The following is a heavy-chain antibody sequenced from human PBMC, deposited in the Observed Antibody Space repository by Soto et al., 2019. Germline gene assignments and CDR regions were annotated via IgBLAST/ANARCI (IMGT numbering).Heavy chain of an antibody. V-gene: IGHV3-23*01. Sequence: EVQLLESGGGLVQPGGSLRLSCAASGFTFSSYAMSWVRQAPGKGLEWVSDISGSGGSTYYADSVKGRFTISRDNSKNTLYLQMNSLRAEDTAVYYCAKQSTAWSRWDYWGQGTLVTVSS. D-gene: IGHD2-15*01. CDR1: GFTFSSYA. CDR3: AKQSTAWSRWDY. J-gene: IGHJ4*02. CDR2: ISGSGGST.